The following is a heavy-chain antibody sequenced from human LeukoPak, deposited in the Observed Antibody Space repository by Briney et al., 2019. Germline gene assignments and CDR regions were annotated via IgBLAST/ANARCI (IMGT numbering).Heavy chain of an antibody. Sequence: WASVKVSCKASGGTFTSYYMHWVRQAPGQGLEWMGWINPNSGGTNYAQKFQGRVTMTRDTSISTAYMELSRLRSDDTAVYYCARDPGGVAGTLNWFDPWGQGTLVTVSS. CDR2: INPNSGGT. D-gene: IGHD6-19*01. V-gene: IGHV1-2*02. J-gene: IGHJ5*02. CDR1: GGTFTSYY. CDR3: ARDPGGVAGTLNWFDP.